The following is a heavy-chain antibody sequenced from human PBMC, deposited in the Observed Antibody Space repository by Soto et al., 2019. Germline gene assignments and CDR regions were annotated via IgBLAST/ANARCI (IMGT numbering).Heavy chain of an antibody. J-gene: IGHJ4*02. CDR3: ARRRRTDMDDIVLMHDFDF. V-gene: IGHV3-11*01. Sequence: QVQLVESGGGLVKPGGSLRLSCTASGFTFSDYYMSWIRQAPWRGLEWLSYINRNGKNKDYADSVRGRCTITRDNAKTSLYLEMNGLSVEDTAVYYCARRRRTDMDDIVLMHDFDFWGQGALVTVSS. D-gene: IGHD2-8*01. CDR2: INRNGKNK. CDR1: GFTFSDYY.